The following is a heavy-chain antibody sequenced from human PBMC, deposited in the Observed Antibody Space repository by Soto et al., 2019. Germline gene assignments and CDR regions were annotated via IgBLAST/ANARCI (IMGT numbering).Heavy chain of an antibody. Sequence: EVQLVESGGGLVQPGGSLRLSCAVSGFTFTTYWMTWVHQAPGKGLEWVANIKEDGTEKNYLDSVGGRFSISRDNAKNSLFLQMNSLRAEDSAIYYCARAGSENECWGQGTLVTVSS. CDR3: ARAGSENEC. CDR2: IKEDGTEK. J-gene: IGHJ4*02. V-gene: IGHV3-7*05. D-gene: IGHD3-10*01. CDR1: GFTFTTYW.